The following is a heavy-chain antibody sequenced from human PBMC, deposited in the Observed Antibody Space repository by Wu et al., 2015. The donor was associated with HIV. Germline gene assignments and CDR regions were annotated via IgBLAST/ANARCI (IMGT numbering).Heavy chain of an antibody. Sequence: QVQLVQSGAEVKKPGASVKVSCKASGYTFTGYYMHWVRQAPGQGLEWMGWINPNSGGTNYAQKFQGRVTMTRDTSISTAYMELSRLRSDDTAVYYCARGILLWFGESWFDPWGQGTLVTVSS. V-gene: IGHV1-2*02. D-gene: IGHD3-10*01. J-gene: IGHJ5*02. CDR2: INPNSGGT. CDR3: ARGILLWFGESWFDP. CDR1: GYTFTGYY.